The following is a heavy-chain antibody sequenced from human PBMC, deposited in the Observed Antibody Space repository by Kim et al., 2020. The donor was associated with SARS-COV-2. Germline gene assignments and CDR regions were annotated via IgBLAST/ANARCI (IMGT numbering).Heavy chain of an antibody. J-gene: IGHJ4*02. D-gene: IGHD4-17*01. Sequence: VKGRFTISRDNAKNSLYLQMNSLRAEDTAVYYCARIITTVTTRGPYFDYWGQGTLVTVSS. V-gene: IGHV3-21*01. CDR3: ARIITTVTTRGPYFDY.